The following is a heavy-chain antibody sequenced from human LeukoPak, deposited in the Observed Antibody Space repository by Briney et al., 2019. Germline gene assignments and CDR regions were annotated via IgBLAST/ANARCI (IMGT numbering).Heavy chain of an antibody. CDR3: ARLRDYDFWSGYQPGYYYGMDV. Sequence: PSETLSLTCTVSGGSISSYYWSWIRQPPGKGLEWIGSIYYSGSTYYNPSPKSRVTISVDTSKNQFSLKLSSVTAADTAVYYCARLRDYDFWSGYQPGYYYGMDVWGQGTTVTVSS. V-gene: IGHV4-39*01. CDR1: GGSISSYY. CDR2: IYYSGST. D-gene: IGHD3-3*01. J-gene: IGHJ6*02.